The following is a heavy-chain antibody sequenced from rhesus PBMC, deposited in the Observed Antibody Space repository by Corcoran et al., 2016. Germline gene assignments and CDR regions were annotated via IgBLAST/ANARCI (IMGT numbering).Heavy chain of an antibody. CDR3: ARVGPNIWTGYYNDAFDF. CDR1: GGSIRCNY. CDR2: ISGSGGRT. J-gene: IGHJ3*01. Sequence: QVHLQESGPGLVKPSETLSLTSAVSGGSIRCNYWTRLPPPAGQALRWLGRISGSGGRTDYNPSLKSRVTISTDTSKNQFSLKLSSVTAADTAVYYCARVGPNIWTGYYNDAFDFWGQGLRVTVSS. V-gene: IGHV4-160*01. D-gene: IGHD3-3*01.